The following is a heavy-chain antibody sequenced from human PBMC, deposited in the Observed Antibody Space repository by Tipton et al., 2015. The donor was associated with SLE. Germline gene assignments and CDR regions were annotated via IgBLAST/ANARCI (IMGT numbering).Heavy chain of an antibody. CDR2: IYTSGST. CDR3: ARVAARHRSLDY. V-gene: IGHV4-59*11. D-gene: IGHD6-6*01. CDR1: GGSISSHY. Sequence: TLSLTCTVSGGSISSHYWSWIRQPPGKGLEWIGSIYTSGSTNYNPSLKSRVTISVDTSKNQFSLKLSSVTAADTAVYYCARVAARHRSLDYWGQGTLVTVSS. J-gene: IGHJ4*02.